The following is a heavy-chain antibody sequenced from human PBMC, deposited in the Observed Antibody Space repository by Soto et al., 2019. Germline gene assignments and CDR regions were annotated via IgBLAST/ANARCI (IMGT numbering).Heavy chain of an antibody. CDR3: AGLDHSYGDYGYGWFDP. V-gene: IGHV4-39*01. J-gene: IGHJ5*02. Sequence: SETLSLTCTVSGGSISSSSYYWGWIRQPPGKGLEWIGSIYYSGSTYYNPSLKSRVTISVDTSKNQFSLKLSSVTAADTAVYYCAGLDHSYGDYGYGWFDPWGQGTLVTVSS. CDR2: IYYSGST. D-gene: IGHD4-17*01. CDR1: GGSISSSSYY.